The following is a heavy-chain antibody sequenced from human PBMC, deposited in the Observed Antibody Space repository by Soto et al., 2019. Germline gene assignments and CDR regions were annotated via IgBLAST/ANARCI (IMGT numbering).Heavy chain of an antibody. CDR3: TTGLPYSSVMDNWFDP. CDR1: GFTFSNAW. Sequence: GGSLRLSCAASGFTFSNAWVSWVRQAPGKGLEWVGRIKSKTDGGTTDYAAPVKSSFTISRDDSKNTLYLQMNSLKTEDTDVYYCTTGLPYSSVMDNWFDPLGQGTQVTVSS. CDR2: IKSKTDGGTT. D-gene: IGHD6-19*01. V-gene: IGHV3-15*01. J-gene: IGHJ5*02.